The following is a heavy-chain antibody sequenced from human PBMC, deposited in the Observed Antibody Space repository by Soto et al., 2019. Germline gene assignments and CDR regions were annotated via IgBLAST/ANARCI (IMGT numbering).Heavy chain of an antibody. Sequence: ASVKVSCKASGYTFTGYYMHWVRQAPGQGLEWMGWINPNSGGTNYAQKFQGWVTMTRDTSISTAYTELSRLRSDDTAVYYCARGGGVDTAMGPQWPCWYWGQGTLVTVSS. CDR3: ARGGGVDTAMGPQWPCWY. CDR1: GYTFTGYY. CDR2: INPNSGGT. J-gene: IGHJ4*02. D-gene: IGHD5-18*01. V-gene: IGHV1-2*04.